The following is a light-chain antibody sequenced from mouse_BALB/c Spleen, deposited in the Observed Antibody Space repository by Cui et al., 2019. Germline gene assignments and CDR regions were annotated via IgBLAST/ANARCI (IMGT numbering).Light chain of an antibody. V-gene: IGKV12-46*01. CDR2: AAT. Sequence: ENQMTQSPASLSVSVGETVTITCRASENIYSNLAWYQQKQGISPQLLVYAATNLADGVPSRFSGSGSGTQYSLKINSLQSEDFGSYYCQHFWGTPWTFGGGTKLEIK. CDR3: QHFWGTPWT. J-gene: IGKJ1*01. CDR1: ENIYSN.